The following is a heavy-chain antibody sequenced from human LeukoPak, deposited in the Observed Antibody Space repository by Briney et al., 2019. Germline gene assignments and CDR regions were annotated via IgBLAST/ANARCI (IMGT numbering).Heavy chain of an antibody. CDR1: GFTFSTYA. J-gene: IGHJ3*02. CDR2: IYSGGST. D-gene: IGHD3-22*01. Sequence: PGGSLRLSCAASGFTFSTYAMTWVRQAPGKGLEWVSVIYSGGSTYYADSVKGRFTISRDNSKNTLYLQMNSLRAEDTAVYYCARETYYYDSSGLFSAFDIWGQGTMVTVSS. V-gene: IGHV3-53*01. CDR3: ARETYYYDSSGLFSAFDI.